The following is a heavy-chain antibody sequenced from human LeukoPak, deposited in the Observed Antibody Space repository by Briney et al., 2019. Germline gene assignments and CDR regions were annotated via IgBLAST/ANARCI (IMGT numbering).Heavy chain of an antibody. CDR1: GFTFSDYY. V-gene: IGHV3-11*01. J-gene: IGHJ6*02. Sequence: GGSLRLSCAASGFTFSDYYMSWIRQAPGKGLEWVSYISSSGSTIYYADSVKGRFTIPRDNAKNSLYLQMNSLRAEDTAVYYCAREYSGSCFSYYYYGMDVWGQGTTVTVSS. D-gene: IGHD1-26*01. CDR3: AREYSGSCFSYYYYGMDV. CDR2: ISSSGSTI.